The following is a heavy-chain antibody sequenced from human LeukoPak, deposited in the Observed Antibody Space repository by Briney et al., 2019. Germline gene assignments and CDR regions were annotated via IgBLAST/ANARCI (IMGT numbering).Heavy chain of an antibody. Sequence: GASVKVSCKASGYTFTSYGISWVRQAPGQGLEWMGWISAYNGNTNYAQKLQGRVTMTTDTSTSTAYMELRSLRSDGTAVYYCARSIHYDFWSGYYLDYWGQGTLVTVSS. D-gene: IGHD3-3*01. CDR1: GYTFTSYG. J-gene: IGHJ4*02. CDR3: ARSIHYDFWSGYYLDY. CDR2: ISAYNGNT. V-gene: IGHV1-18*01.